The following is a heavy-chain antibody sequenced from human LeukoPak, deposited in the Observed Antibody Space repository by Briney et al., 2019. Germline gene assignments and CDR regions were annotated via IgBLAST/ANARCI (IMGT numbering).Heavy chain of an antibody. CDR3: ARDRIAVAGRCLDY. CDR2: IWYDGSNK. D-gene: IGHD6-19*01. V-gene: IGHV3-33*01. J-gene: IGHJ4*02. Sequence: PGGSLRLSCAASGFTFSSYGMHWVRQAPGKGLVWVAVIWYDGSNKYYADSVKGRFTISRDNSKNTLYLQMNSLRAEDTAVYYCARDRIAVAGRCLDYWGQGTLVTVSS. CDR1: GFTFSSYG.